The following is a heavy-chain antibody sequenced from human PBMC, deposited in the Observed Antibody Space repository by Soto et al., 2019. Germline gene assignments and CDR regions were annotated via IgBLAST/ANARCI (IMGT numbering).Heavy chain of an antibody. CDR3: AKATVTTSYFYGMDV. CDR1: GFTFSSFA. Sequence: EVQLLESGGGLVQPGGSLRLSCAASGFTFSSFAMNWVRQAPGKGLEWVSAITGSGSSAYFADAVKGRFTISRDNSKKTLSLQLNRLRVEDSGVSFCAKATVTTSYFYGMDVRGQGTTVIVSS. J-gene: IGHJ6*02. CDR2: ITGSGSSA. V-gene: IGHV3-23*01. D-gene: IGHD4-4*01.